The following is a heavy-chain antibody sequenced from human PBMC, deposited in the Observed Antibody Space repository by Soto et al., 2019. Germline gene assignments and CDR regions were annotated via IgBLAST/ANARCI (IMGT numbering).Heavy chain of an antibody. Sequence: QVQLQESGPGLVKPSETLSLTCTVSGGSISSYYWSWIRQPPGKGLEWIGYIYYSGSTNYNPSLKSRVTISVDTSKNQFSLKLSSVTAADTAVYYCARALSGVVVTAIDYWGQGTLVTVSS. J-gene: IGHJ4*02. V-gene: IGHV4-59*01. CDR3: ARALSGVVVTAIDY. CDR1: GGSISSYY. D-gene: IGHD2-21*02. CDR2: IYYSGST.